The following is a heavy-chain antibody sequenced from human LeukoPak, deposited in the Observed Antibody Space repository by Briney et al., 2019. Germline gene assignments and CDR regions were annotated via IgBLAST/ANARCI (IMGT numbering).Heavy chain of an antibody. J-gene: IGHJ4*02. V-gene: IGHV1-18*01. Sequence: GASVKVSCKASGYTFTSYGISWVRQAPGQGLEWMGWISAYNGNTNYAQKLQGRVTMTTDTSTSTAYMELRSLRSDDTAVYYCARGYYYDSSGYYYVEYFDYWGQGTLVTVSS. CDR2: ISAYNGNT. D-gene: IGHD3-22*01. CDR3: ARGYYYDSSGYYYVEYFDY. CDR1: GYTFTSYG.